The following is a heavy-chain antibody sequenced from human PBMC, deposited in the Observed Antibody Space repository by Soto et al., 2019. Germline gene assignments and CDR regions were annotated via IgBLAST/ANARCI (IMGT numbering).Heavy chain of an antibody. CDR2: INPNGGGT. Sequence: GASVKVSCKASGYTFTGYYMHWVRQAPGQGLEWMGWINPNGGGTNYAQKFQGWVTMTRDTSISTAYMELSRLRSDDTAVYYCARDRKGYCSSTSCPYYFDYWGQGTLVTVSS. D-gene: IGHD2-2*01. J-gene: IGHJ4*02. V-gene: IGHV1-2*04. CDR3: ARDRKGYCSSTSCPYYFDY. CDR1: GYTFTGYY.